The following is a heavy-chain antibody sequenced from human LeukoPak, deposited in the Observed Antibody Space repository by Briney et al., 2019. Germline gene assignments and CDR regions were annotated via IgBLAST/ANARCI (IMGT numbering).Heavy chain of an antibody. V-gene: IGHV4-4*07. Sequence: SETLSLTCTVSGVSISNYYWSWIRQPAGKGLEWIGRISASGNTNYNPSLKSRVTMSVDTSMNLFALKLSSVTAADTAVYYCAGQGVATAIDHWGRVTLVTVSS. J-gene: IGHJ5*02. D-gene: IGHD2-21*02. CDR2: ISASGNT. CDR1: GVSISNYY. CDR3: AGQGVATAIDH.